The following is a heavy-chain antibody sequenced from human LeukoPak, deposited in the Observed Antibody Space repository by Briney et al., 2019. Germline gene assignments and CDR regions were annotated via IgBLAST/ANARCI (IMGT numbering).Heavy chain of an antibody. CDR1: GFSVSSNF. CDR3: ARLQRYVSDYYYGMDV. CDR2: LYSGANT. J-gene: IGHJ6*02. D-gene: IGHD5-24*01. Sequence: PGGSLRLSCTASGFSVSSNFMSWVRQAPGKGLEWVSVLYSGANTYYADSVKGRFTISRDNAKNSLYLQVNSLRADDTAVYYCARLQRYVSDYYYGMDVWGQGTTVTVSS. V-gene: IGHV3-53*01.